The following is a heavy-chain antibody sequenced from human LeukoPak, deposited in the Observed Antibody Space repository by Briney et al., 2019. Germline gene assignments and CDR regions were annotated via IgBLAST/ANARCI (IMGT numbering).Heavy chain of an antibody. V-gene: IGHV4-34*01. D-gene: IGHD6-25*01. CDR3: ARERVVSDYNWFDP. Sequence: SETLSLTCAVHSASFAGYSWSWIRQSPGKGLEWIGEVNRVGYTIYNLSLKSRVNISIDTSTTQFSLRLSSVTVADTAVYFCARERVVSDYNWFDPWGQGTLVTVSS. J-gene: IGHJ5*02. CDR2: VNRVGYT. CDR1: SASFAGYS.